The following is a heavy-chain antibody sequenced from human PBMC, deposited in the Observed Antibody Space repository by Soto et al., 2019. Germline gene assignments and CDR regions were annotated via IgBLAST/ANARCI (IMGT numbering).Heavy chain of an antibody. CDR2: MYAGGDT. CDR1: GFTVSGNY. J-gene: IGHJ6*02. Sequence: VQVAESGGGLIQPGGSLRLSCAASGFTVSGNYVNWVRQAPGKGLEWVSIMYAGGDTYYADAVKGRFTISRDNSKNTVYLQMNRLRTEDTAVYYCAKDGVFGVITAENQRMDVWGQGTTVTVSS. D-gene: IGHD3-3*01. V-gene: IGHV3-53*01. CDR3: AKDGVFGVITAENQRMDV.